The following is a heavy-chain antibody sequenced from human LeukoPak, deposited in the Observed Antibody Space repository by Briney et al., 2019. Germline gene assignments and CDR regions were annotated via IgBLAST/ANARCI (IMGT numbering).Heavy chain of an antibody. CDR3: ARDQMLLNYDYYGMDV. V-gene: IGHV4-4*07. J-gene: IGHJ6*02. Sequence: NTSETLSLTCAVSGGSISSYHWSWVRQPAGKGLEWLGRIYITGSTNYNPSLKSRVTMSVDTSKNQFSLKLISVTAADTAVYYCARDQMLLNYDYYGMDVWGQGTTVTVSS. D-gene: IGHD2-21*01. CDR1: GGSISSYH. CDR2: IYITGST.